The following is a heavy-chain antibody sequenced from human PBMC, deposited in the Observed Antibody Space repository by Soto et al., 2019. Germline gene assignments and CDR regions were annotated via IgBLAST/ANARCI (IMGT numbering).Heavy chain of an antibody. CDR1: GFTFSDYY. CDR2: ISSSGSTI. J-gene: IGHJ3*02. Sequence: GGSLRLSCAASGFTFSDYYMSWIRQAPGKGLEWVSYISSSGSTIYYADSVKGRFTISRDNAKNSLYLQMNSLRAEDTAVYYCARDWSPTTGSPFDIWGQGTMVTVSS. D-gene: IGHD4-17*01. CDR3: ARDWSPTTGSPFDI. V-gene: IGHV3-11*01.